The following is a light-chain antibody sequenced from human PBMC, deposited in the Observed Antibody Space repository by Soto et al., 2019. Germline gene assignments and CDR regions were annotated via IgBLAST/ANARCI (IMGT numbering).Light chain of an antibody. CDR3: SSYTGTGTRV. J-gene: IGLJ1*01. CDR1: SSDVGRYNY. Sequence: QSVLTQPASVSGSPGQSITISCTGTSSDVGRYNYVSWYQQHPGKAPKLMIHDVSNRPSGVSNRFSGSKSGNTASLTISGLQAEDVADYYCSSYTGTGTRVFGTGTNLTVL. V-gene: IGLV2-14*01. CDR2: DVS.